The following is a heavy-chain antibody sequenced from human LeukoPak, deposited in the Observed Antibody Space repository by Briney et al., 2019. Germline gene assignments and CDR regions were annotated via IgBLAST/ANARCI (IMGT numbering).Heavy chain of an antibody. CDR3: ARLARLTLIRGVTGYHSLDV. CDR2: IYYSGST. J-gene: IGHJ6*04. V-gene: IGHV4-59*01. Sequence: PSETLSLTCAVSGGSINSFYWSWIRQPPGGGLEWIGYIYYSGSTNYSPSLKSRVTISVDASKNQFSLWPSSVTAADTAVYYCARLARLTLIRGVTGYHSLDVWGKGTKVTVSS. CDR1: GGSINSFY. D-gene: IGHD3-10*01.